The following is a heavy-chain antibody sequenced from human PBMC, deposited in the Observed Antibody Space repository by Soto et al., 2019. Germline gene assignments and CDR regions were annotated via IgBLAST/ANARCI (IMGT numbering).Heavy chain of an antibody. V-gene: IGHV4-39*01. Sequence: PSETLSLTCTVSGGSISSRGYYWGWIRQPPGKGLEWIGTIYYSGSTYYNPSLKSRVTISVDTSKNQFSLKTEDTAAYYCTKVREDYYDSSGPNYGGQETLVTVS. CDR2: IYYSGST. J-gene: IGHJ4*02. CDR3: DYYDSSGPNY. CDR1: GGSISSRGYY. D-gene: IGHD3-22*01.